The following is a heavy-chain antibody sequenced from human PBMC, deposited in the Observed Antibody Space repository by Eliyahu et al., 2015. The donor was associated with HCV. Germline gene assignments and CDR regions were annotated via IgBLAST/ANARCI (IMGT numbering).Heavy chain of an antibody. Sequence: EVQLVESGGGLVQPGGSLRLSCAASGFPFSSYDMHWVRQATGKGLEWVSAIGTAGDTNYPGSVKGRFTISRENAKNSLYLQMNSLRAGDTAVYFCARSRRRNDFWSGYRDYYYYYMDVWGKGTTVTVSS. CDR2: IGTAGDT. D-gene: IGHD3-3*01. CDR1: GFPFSSYD. J-gene: IGHJ6*03. CDR3: ARSRRRNDFWSGYRDYYYYYMDV. V-gene: IGHV3-13*01.